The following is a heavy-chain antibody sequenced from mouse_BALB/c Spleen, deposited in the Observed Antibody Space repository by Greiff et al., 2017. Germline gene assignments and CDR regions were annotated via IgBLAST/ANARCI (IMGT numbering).Heavy chain of an antibody. Sequence: DVHLVESGGGLVKPGGSLKLSCAASGFTFSSYAMSWVRQTPEKRLEWVASISSGGSTYYPDSVKGRFTISRDNARNILYLQMSSLRSEDTAMYYCARDYYGNSNYWGQGTSVTVSS. V-gene: IGHV5-6-5*01. CDR1: GFTFSSYA. D-gene: IGHD2-1*01. J-gene: IGHJ4*01. CDR3: ARDYYGNSNY. CDR2: ISSGGST.